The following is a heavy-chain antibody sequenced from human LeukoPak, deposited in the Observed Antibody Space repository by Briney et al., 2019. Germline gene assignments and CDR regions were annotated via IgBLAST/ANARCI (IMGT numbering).Heavy chain of an antibody. CDR2: IYYRGST. Sequence: AGGSLRLSCAASGFSFSTCAMNWVRQAPGKGLEWIGSIYYRGSTYYNPSLKSRVTISVDTSKNQFSLKLSSVTAADTAVYYCARRGDSYAVFDYWGQGTLVTVSS. J-gene: IGHJ4*02. CDR1: GFSFSTCA. CDR3: ARRGDSYAVFDY. V-gene: IGHV4-39*01. D-gene: IGHD5-18*01.